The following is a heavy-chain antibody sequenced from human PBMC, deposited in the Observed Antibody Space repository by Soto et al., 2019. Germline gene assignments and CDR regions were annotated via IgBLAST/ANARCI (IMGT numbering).Heavy chain of an antibody. Sequence: GGSLRLSCAASGFTFSGSAMHWVRQASGKGLEWVGRIRSKANSYATAYAASVKGRFTISRDDSKNTAYLQMNSLKTEDTAVYYCTRLDDFWSGYQYYYYYYMDVWGKGTTVTVSS. D-gene: IGHD3-3*01. CDR3: TRLDDFWSGYQYYYYYYMDV. CDR2: IRSKANSYAT. V-gene: IGHV3-73*01. J-gene: IGHJ6*03. CDR1: GFTFSGSA.